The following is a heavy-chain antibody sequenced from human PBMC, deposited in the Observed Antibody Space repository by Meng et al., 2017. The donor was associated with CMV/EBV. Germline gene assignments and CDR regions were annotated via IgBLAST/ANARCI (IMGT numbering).Heavy chain of an antibody. Sequence: SETLSLTCTVSGYSISSGYYWGWIRQPPGKGLEWIGSIYHSGNTYYNPSLKSRVTISVDTSKNQFSLKLSSVTAADTAVYYCARERGFVVVVPAANGPFDYWGQGTLVTVSS. CDR1: GYSISSGYY. CDR3: ARERGFVVVVPAANGPFDY. J-gene: IGHJ4*02. D-gene: IGHD2-2*01. V-gene: IGHV4-38-2*02. CDR2: IYHSGNT.